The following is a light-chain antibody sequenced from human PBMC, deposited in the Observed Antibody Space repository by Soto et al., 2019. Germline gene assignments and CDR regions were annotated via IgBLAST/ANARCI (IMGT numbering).Light chain of an antibody. Sequence: QSVLIQPASVSGSPGQSITISCTGTSSDVGFYTLVSWYQHHPGKAPKLIIYEDNKRPSGVSNRFSGSKSGNTASLTISGLQAEDEANYFCSSYAGSRTLFVFAPATKLTV. V-gene: IGLV2-23*01. J-gene: IGLJ1*01. CDR3: SSYAGSRTLFV. CDR2: EDN. CDR1: SSDVGFYTL.